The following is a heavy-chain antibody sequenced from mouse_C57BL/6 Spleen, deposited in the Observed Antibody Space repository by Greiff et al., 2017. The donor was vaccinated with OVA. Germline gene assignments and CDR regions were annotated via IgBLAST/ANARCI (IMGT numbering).Heavy chain of an antibody. CDR1: GYTFTDYE. D-gene: IGHD2-4*01. J-gene: IGHJ4*01. CDR3: TREGLDYDGYAMDY. CDR2: IDPETGGT. V-gene: IGHV1-15*01. Sequence: VQLQQSGAELVRPGASVTLSCKASGYTFTDYEMHWVKQTPVHGLEWIGAIDPETGGTAYNQKFKGKAILTADKSSSTAYMELRSLTSEDSAVYYCTREGLDYDGYAMDYWGQGTSVTVSS.